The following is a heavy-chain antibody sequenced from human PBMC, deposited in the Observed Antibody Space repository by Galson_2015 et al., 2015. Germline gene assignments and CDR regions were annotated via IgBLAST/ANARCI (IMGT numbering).Heavy chain of an antibody. CDR1: GFSFSNYW. J-gene: IGHJ4*02. CDR2: IKHDGREK. Sequence: SLRLSCAASGFSFSNYWLNWVRQAPGKGLEWVATIKHDGREKYYADSVKGQFTISRDNAANLMYLQMNGLRAGDSAVYYCVAGIGWLPDYWGQGTRVTVSS. D-gene: IGHD6-19*01. V-gene: IGHV3-7*01. CDR3: VAGIGWLPDY.